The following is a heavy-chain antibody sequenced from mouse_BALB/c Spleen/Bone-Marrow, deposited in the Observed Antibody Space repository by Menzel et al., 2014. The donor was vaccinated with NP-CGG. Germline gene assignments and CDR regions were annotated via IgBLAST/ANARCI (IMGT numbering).Heavy chain of an antibody. V-gene: IGHV3-6*02. D-gene: IGHD2-13*01. CDR1: GYSITSGYY. CDR2: ISYDDSN. Sequence: EVKLMESGPGLVKPSQSLSLTCSVTGYSITSGYYWNWIRQFPGNKLEWMGYISYDDSNNYNPSLKDRISITRDTSKNQFFLKLNSVTTEDTATYYCSRGGDYFFDYWGQGTTLTVSS. CDR3: SRGGDYFFDY. J-gene: IGHJ2*01.